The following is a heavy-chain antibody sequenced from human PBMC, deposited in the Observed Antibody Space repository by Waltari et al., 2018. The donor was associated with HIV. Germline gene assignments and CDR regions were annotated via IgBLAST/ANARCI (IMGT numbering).Heavy chain of an antibody. CDR2: ISHSGDT. CDR1: GASISAPNW. D-gene: IGHD1-26*01. V-gene: IGHV4-4*02. CDR3: ARGPTPGGSYRYLDHNWFDP. Sequence: QVQLQESGPGLVKPSGTLSLTCAVSGASISAPNWWSWVRQSPGKGLEWVGEISHSGDTNYNPSLESRVTISIDESENQLSLKVTSVTAADTAIYYCARGPTPGGSYRYLDHNWFDPWGQGTLVTVSS. J-gene: IGHJ5*02.